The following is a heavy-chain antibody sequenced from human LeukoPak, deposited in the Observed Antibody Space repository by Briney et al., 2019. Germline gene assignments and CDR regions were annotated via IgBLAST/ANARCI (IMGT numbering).Heavy chain of an antibody. Sequence: SETLSLTCAVYGGSVSGHYWSWIRQPPGKGLEWIGEISHRGRTHYNPSLKGRVTMSVDTSKNQFALEVDSVTAADTAVYYCARIPLYFLEPFDYWGQGILVTVSS. CDR1: GGSVSGHY. J-gene: IGHJ4*02. V-gene: IGHV4-34*01. D-gene: IGHD3-3*01. CDR2: ISHRGRT. CDR3: ARIPLYFLEPFDY.